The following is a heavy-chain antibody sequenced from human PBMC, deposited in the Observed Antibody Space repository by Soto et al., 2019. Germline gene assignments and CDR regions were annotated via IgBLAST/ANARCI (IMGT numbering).Heavy chain of an antibody. V-gene: IGHV4-31*03. CDR1: GGSISSGGYY. D-gene: IGHD4-17*01. CDR3: AREWRLRCYYYYGMDV. J-gene: IGHJ6*02. CDR2: IYYSGST. Sequence: TLSLTCTVSGGSISSGGYYWSWIRQHPGKGLEWIGYIYYSGSTYYNPSLKSRVTISVDTSKNQFSLKLSSVTAADTAVYYCAREWRLRCYYYYGMDVWGQGTTVTVSS.